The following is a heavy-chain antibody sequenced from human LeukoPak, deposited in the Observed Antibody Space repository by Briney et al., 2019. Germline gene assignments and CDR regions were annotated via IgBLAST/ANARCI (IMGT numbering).Heavy chain of an antibody. J-gene: IGHJ3*02. V-gene: IGHV3-30*02. D-gene: IGHD3-3*01. CDR2: IRYDGSNK. CDR3: AKPDDLWNAFDI. Sequence: GGSLRLXCAASGFTFSSYGMHWVRQAPGKGLEWVAFIRYDGSNKYYADSVKGRFTISRDNSKNTLYLQMNSLRAEDTAVYYCAKPDDLWNAFDIWGQGTMVTVSS. CDR1: GFTFSSYG.